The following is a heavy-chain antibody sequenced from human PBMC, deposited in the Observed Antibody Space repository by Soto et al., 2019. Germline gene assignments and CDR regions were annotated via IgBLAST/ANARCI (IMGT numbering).Heavy chain of an antibody. CDR2: ISWNSGSI. CDR3: AKAYCGADCYSHNDAFDI. D-gene: IGHD2-21*02. CDR1: GFTFDDYA. V-gene: IGHV3-9*01. Sequence: EVQLVESGGGLVQPGRSLRLSCAASGFTFDDYAMHWVRQAPGKGLEWVSGISWNSGSIGYADSVKGRFTISRDNAKSSLYLQMHSLRAEDTALYYCAKAYCGADCYSHNDAFDIWGLGTMVTVSS. J-gene: IGHJ3*02.